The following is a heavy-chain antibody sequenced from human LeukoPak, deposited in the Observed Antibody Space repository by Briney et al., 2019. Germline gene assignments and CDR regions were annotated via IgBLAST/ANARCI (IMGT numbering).Heavy chain of an antibody. CDR2: ISGSGGIT. CDR1: GFTFSSYA. CDR3: ANDIRGGSGWYFDY. V-gene: IGHV3-23*01. J-gene: IGHJ4*02. D-gene: IGHD6-19*01. Sequence: GGSLRLSCAASGFTFSSYAMSWVRQAPGKGLEWVSGISGSGGITYYADAVKGRFTISRDNSKNTLFLQMNSLRAEDTAVYYCANDIRGGSGWYFDYWGQGTLVTVSS.